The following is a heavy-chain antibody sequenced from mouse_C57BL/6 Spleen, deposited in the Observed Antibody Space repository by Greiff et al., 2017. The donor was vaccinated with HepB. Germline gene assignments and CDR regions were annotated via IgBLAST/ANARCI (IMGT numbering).Heavy chain of an antibody. V-gene: IGHV3-6*01. J-gene: IGHJ2*01. CDR2: ISYDGSN. CDR3: SRGGRDFDY. Sequence: EVQLQESGPGLVKPSQSLSLTCSVTGYSITSGYYWNWIRQFPGNQLEWMGYISYDGSNNYNPSLKNRISITRDTSKNQFFLKLNSVTTEDTATYYCSRGGRDFDYWGQHTTLTVSS. CDR1: GYSITSGYY.